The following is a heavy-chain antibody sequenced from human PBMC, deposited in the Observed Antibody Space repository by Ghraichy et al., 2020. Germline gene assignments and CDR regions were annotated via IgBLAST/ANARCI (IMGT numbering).Heavy chain of an antibody. D-gene: IGHD1-7*01. J-gene: IGHJ4*02. CDR3: AREHNWNYDY. CDR2: IKQDGSEK. Sequence: GALRLSCAASGFSFSVYYMTWVRQAPGKGLEWVANIKQDGSEKYYVDSVKGRFTISRDNARNSLYLQMNSLRAEDTAVYYCAREHNWNYDYWGQGTLVTVSS. V-gene: IGHV3-7*03. CDR1: GFSFSVYY.